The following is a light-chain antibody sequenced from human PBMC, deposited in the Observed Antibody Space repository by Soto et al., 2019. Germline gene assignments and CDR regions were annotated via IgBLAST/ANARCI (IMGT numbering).Light chain of an antibody. Sequence: EIVLTQSPATLSLSPGERATLSCRASQSVGSSLAWYQQKLGQAPRLLIYAASDRATGIPGRFSGSGSGTDFTLIISSLEPEDFAIYYCQQGNTWPWTFGQGTKVYIK. CDR3: QQGNTWPWT. V-gene: IGKV3-11*01. CDR2: AAS. J-gene: IGKJ1*01. CDR1: QSVGSS.